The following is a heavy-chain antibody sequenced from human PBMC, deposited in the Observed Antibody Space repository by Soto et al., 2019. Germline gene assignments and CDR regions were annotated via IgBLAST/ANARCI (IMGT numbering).Heavy chain of an antibody. D-gene: IGHD4-17*01. CDR3: ARALYDYGGKRPFDY. V-gene: IGHV1-8*01. CDR2: MNPDSGNT. J-gene: IGHJ4*02. Sequence: QVQLVQSGAEVKKPGASVKVSCKASAYTFTNHDINWVRQATGQGLEWMGWMNPDSGNTGYAQEFQGRLSMTTNTSINTAYMELSSLRSEDTAIYYCARALYDYGGKRPFDYWGQGALVTVSS. CDR1: AYTFTNHD.